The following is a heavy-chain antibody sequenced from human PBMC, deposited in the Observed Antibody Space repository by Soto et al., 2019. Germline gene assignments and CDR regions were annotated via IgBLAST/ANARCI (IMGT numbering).Heavy chain of an antibody. D-gene: IGHD2-15*01. CDR1: GGTFSSYA. Sequence: SVKVSCKASGGTFSSYAISWVQQAPGQGLEWMGGIIPIFGTANYAQKFQGRVTITADESTSTAYMELSSLRSEDTAVYYCAREGEGCSGGSCSGYWFDPWGQGTLVTVSS. J-gene: IGHJ5*02. CDR3: AREGEGCSGGSCSGYWFDP. CDR2: IIPIFGTA. V-gene: IGHV1-69*13.